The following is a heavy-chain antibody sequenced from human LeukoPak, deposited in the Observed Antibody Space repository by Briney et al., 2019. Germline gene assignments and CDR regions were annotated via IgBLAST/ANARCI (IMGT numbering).Heavy chain of an antibody. CDR1: GFTFSSYW. D-gene: IGHD6-13*01. CDR2: IKQDGSEK. V-gene: IGHV3-7*01. Sequence: GGSLRLSCAASGFTFSSYWMSWVRQAPGKGLEWVANIKQDGSEKYYVDSVKGRFTISRDNAKNSLYLQMNSLRAGDTAVYYCARPYSSSYNWFDPWGQGTLVTVSS. J-gene: IGHJ5*02. CDR3: ARPYSSSYNWFDP.